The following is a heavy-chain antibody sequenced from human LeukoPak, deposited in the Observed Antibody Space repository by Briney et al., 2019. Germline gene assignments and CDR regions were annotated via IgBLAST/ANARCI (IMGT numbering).Heavy chain of an antibody. Sequence: GGSLRLSCAASGFSFSDYGMHWVRQAPGKGLEWVAVIWYDGSNTYYVDSVKGRFTISRDNSKNTLYLQMNSLRAEDTAVYYCARDRRGYCSGGSCYGSHHGYYGMDDWGQGTTVTVSS. V-gene: IGHV3-33*01. CDR3: ARDRRGYCSGGSCYGSHHGYYGMDD. CDR1: GFSFSDYG. D-gene: IGHD2-15*01. J-gene: IGHJ6*02. CDR2: IWYDGSNT.